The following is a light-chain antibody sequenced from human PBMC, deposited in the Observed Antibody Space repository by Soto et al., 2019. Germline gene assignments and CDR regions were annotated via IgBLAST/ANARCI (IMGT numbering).Light chain of an antibody. V-gene: IGKV1-27*01. CDR2: AAS. CDR1: QGISNY. J-gene: IGKJ4*01. CDR3: QKYNCALT. Sequence: DIQMTQSPSSLSASVGDRVTITCRASQGISNYLAWYQQKPGKVPKLLIYAASTLQSGVPSRFSGSGSGTDFTLTISSLQPEDVATYCCQKYNCALTFGGGTKVEIK.